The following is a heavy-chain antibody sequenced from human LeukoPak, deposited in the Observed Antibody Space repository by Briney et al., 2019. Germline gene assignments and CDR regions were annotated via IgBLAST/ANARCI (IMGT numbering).Heavy chain of an antibody. CDR2: IYYCGST. J-gene: IGHJ3*02. D-gene: IGHD5-24*01. CDR3: ARYVEMATKGNHPTFPNAFDI. CDR1: GGSISSYY. V-gene: IGHV4-59*08. Sequence: SETLSLTCTVSGGSISSYYWSWIRQPPGKGLEWIGYIYYCGSTNYNPSLKSRVTISVDTSKNQFSLKLSSVTAADTAVYYCARYVEMATKGNHPTFPNAFDIWGQGTMVTVSS.